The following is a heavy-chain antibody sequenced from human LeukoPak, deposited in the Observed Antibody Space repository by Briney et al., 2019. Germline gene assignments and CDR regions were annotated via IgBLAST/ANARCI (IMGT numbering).Heavy chain of an antibody. CDR3: AREGSLGYCTNGVCQLDAFDI. Sequence: ASVKVSCKASGYTFTSYGISWVRLAPGQGLEWMGWISAYNGNTNYAQKLQGRVTMTTDTSTSTAYMELRSLRSDDTAVYYCAREGSLGYCTNGVCQLDAFDIWGQGTMVTVSS. CDR1: GYTFTSYG. D-gene: IGHD2-8*01. J-gene: IGHJ3*02. V-gene: IGHV1-18*01. CDR2: ISAYNGNT.